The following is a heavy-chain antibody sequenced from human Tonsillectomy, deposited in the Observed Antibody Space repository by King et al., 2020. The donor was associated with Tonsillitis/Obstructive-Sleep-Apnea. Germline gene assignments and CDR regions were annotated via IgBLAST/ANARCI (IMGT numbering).Heavy chain of an antibody. D-gene: IGHD2-2*01. J-gene: IGHJ6*03. CDR1: GFSLSNARMG. V-gene: IGHV2-26*01. Sequence: VTLQESGPVLVKPTETLTLTCTVSGFSLSNARMGVSWIRQPPGKALEWLAHIFSNDEKSYSTSLNSRLTISKDTSRSQVVLTMTNMDPLDTATYYCARAPSTSYVYYYYMDVWGKGTTVTVSS. CDR3: ARAPSTSYVYYYYMDV. CDR2: IFSNDEK.